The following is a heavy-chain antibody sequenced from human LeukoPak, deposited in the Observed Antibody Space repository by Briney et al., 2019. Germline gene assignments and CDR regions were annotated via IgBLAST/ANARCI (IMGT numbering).Heavy chain of an antibody. CDR3: ARGTYFSDTYYFDY. D-gene: IGHD3-22*01. CDR1: GGSISSDS. V-gene: IGHV4-4*07. J-gene: IGHJ4*02. CDR2: IYASGST. Sequence: SETLSLTCTVSGGSISSDSWNWLRQPAGKGLEWIGRIYASGSTNYNPSLKSRVTMSIDTSKNQFSLQLTSVTAADTAVYYCARGTYFSDTYYFDYWGQGTLVTVSS.